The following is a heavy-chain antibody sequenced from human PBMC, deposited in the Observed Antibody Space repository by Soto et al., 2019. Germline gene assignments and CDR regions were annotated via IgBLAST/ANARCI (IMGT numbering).Heavy chain of an antibody. J-gene: IGHJ6*02. V-gene: IGHV4-4*02. D-gene: IGHD6-19*01. Sequence: QVQLQESGPGLVKPSGTLSLTCAVSGGSISRSNWWSWVRQPPGKGLEWIGEIYHSGSTNYNPSRKSRVTISVDKSKNQFSLKLSSVTAADTAVYYCARSEMAAYYYYGMDVWGQGTTVTVSS. CDR2: IYHSGST. CDR1: GGSISRSNW. CDR3: ARSEMAAYYYYGMDV.